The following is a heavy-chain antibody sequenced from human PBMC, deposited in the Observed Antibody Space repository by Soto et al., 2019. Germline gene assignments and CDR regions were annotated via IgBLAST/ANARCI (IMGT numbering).Heavy chain of an antibody. D-gene: IGHD2-15*01. V-gene: IGHV4-59*01. CDR1: GGSISSYY. CDR2: IYYSGST. CDR3: ARDIVVSGSDAFDI. Sequence: SETLSLPCTVSGGSISSYYWSWIRQPPGKGLEWIGYIYYSGSTNYNPSLKSRVTIPVDTSKNQFSLTLSSVTAADTAVYYCARDIVVSGSDAFDIWGQGTMVTVSS. J-gene: IGHJ3*02.